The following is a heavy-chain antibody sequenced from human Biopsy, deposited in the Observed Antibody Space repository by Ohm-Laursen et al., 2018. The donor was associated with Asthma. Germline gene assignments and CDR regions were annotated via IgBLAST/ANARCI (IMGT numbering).Heavy chain of an antibody. D-gene: IGHD6-19*01. CDR3: AKIYDRLVLYGMDV. V-gene: IGHV4-4*02. CDR1: GGSIISSSW. Sequence: PSETLSLTCTVSGGSIISSSWWSWVRQTPGKGLEWIGEIYHSGPTNYNPSLKSRVTISVDKSKNKFSLKLTSVTAADTAVYYCAKIYDRLVLYGMDVWGQGTTVTVSS. CDR2: IYHSGPT. J-gene: IGHJ6*02.